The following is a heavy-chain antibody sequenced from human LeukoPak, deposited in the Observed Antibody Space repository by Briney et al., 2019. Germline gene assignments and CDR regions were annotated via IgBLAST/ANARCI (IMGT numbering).Heavy chain of an antibody. CDR1: GFTFSSYS. CDR3: ARDSLLWFGVYFDY. Sequence: PGGSLRLSCAASGFTFSSYSMNWVRQAPGKGLEWVSSISSSGSTIYYADSVKGRFTISRDNAKNSLYLQMNSLRAEDTAVYYCARDSLLWFGVYFDYWGQGTLVTVSS. J-gene: IGHJ4*02. V-gene: IGHV3-48*04. CDR2: ISSSGSTI. D-gene: IGHD3-10*01.